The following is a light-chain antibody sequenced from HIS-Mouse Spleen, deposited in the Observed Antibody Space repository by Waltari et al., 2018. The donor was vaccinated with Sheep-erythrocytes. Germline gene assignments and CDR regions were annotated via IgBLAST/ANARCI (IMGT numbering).Light chain of an antibody. J-gene: IGLJ3*02. CDR2: EVS. CDR3: SSYTSSSTLWV. Sequence: QSALTQPASVSGSPGQSITISCTGTSSDVGGYNYFSWYQQHPGKAPKLLIYEVSTRPSGVSNRFSGSKSGNTASLTISGLQAEDEADYYCSSYTSSSTLWVFGGGTKLTVL. V-gene: IGLV2-14*01. CDR1: SSDVGGYNY.